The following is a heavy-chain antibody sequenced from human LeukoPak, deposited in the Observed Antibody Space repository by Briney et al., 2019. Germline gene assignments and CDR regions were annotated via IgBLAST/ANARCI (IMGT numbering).Heavy chain of an antibody. D-gene: IGHD5-18*01. Sequence: ASVKVSCKASGGTFSSYAISWVRQAPGQGLEWMGGIIPIFGTANYAQKFQGRVTITADKSTSTAYMELSSLRSEDTAVYYCARNTAMVRRGTPYYYYMDVWGKGTTVTVSS. CDR1: GGTFSSYA. CDR2: IIPIFGTA. CDR3: ARNTAMVRRGTPYYYYMDV. V-gene: IGHV1-69*06. J-gene: IGHJ6*03.